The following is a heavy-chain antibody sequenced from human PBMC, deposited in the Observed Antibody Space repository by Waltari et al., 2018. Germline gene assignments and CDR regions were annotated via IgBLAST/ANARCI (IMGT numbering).Heavy chain of an antibody. D-gene: IGHD2-2*01. V-gene: IGHV3-15*01. CDR1: GFTFANAW. Sequence: EVQLVESGGGLVKPGDSLRLSCVASGFTFANAWINWVRQAPGKGLGWVGRLKSKAEGRTTDYAAPVKGRFAISRDDSKDTAYLQMNSLKTEDTAMYFCTTEGGRTWPMYWGQGTLVTVSS. CDR3: TTEGGRTWPMY. J-gene: IGHJ4*02. CDR2: LKSKAEGRTT.